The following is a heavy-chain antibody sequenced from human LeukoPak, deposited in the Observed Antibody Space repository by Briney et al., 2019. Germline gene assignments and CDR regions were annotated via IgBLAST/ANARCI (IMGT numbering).Heavy chain of an antibody. Sequence: SETLSLTCIVSGGSVNNYYWSWIRQPPGKGLEWIGNVYHSGSTSYNPSLKSRVTISRDTSKNQFSLKLSSVTAADTAVYYCARTGPFDYWGQGTLVTVSS. D-gene: IGHD1-14*01. CDR2: VYHSGST. V-gene: IGHV4-59*02. CDR3: ARTGPFDY. J-gene: IGHJ4*02. CDR1: GGSVNNYY.